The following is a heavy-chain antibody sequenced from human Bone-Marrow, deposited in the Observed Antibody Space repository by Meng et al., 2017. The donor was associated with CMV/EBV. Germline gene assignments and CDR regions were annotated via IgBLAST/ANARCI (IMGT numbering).Heavy chain of an antibody. CDR1: GFTFSSYA. CDR2: ISGSGGST. D-gene: IGHD6-13*01. CDR3: AKDSEAMLSGEQQLTH. J-gene: IGHJ4*02. Sequence: GGSLRLSCAASGFTFSSYAMSWVRQAPGKGLEWVSAISGSGGSTYYADSVKGRFTISRDNSKNTLYLQMNSLRAEDTAVYYCAKDSEAMLSGEQQLTHWGQGTLVTVS. V-gene: IGHV3-23*01.